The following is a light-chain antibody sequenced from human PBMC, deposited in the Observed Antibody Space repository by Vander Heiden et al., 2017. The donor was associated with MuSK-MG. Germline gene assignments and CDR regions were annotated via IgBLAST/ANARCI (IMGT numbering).Light chain of an antibody. V-gene: IGKV4-1*01. J-gene: IGKJ1*01. CDR1: QSLLYSSNNKNY. CDR3: QGDDNSPWT. CDR2: WAS. Sequence: IVMTQSPDSLTVSLGERATIDCKSSQSLLYSSNNKNYLVWYQQKPGQPPKLLISWASTRESGVPDRFSGSGSETDFTLTINSLQAEDVGVYYCQGDDNSPWTFGQGTMVEIK.